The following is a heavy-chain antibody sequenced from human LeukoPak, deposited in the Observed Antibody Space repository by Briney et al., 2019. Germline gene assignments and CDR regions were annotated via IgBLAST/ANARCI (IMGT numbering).Heavy chain of an antibody. V-gene: IGHV4-61*02. Sequence: PSQTLSLTCTVSGGSISSGSYYWSWIRQPAGKGLEWIGRIYTSGSTNYNPSLKSRVTIPVDTSKNQFSLKLSSVTAADTAVYYCARARPSSSYFYYYYMDVWGKGTTVTVSS. CDR3: ARARPSSSYFYYYYMDV. J-gene: IGHJ6*03. CDR2: IYTSGST. CDR1: GGSISSGSYY. D-gene: IGHD6-6*01.